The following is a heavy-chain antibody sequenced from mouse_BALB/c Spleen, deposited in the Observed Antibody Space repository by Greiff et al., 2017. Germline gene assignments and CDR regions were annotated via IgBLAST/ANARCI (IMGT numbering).Heavy chain of an antibody. CDR2: ISTYSGNT. D-gene: IGHD1-1*01. J-gene: IGHJ1*01. Sequence: VQGVESGPELVRPGVSVKISCKGSGYTFTDYAMHWVKQSHAKSLEWIGVISTYSGNTNYNQKFKGKATMTVDKSSSTAYMELARLTSEDSAIYYCALVITTHPWYFDGWGAGTTVTVSS. CDR1: GYTFTDYA. CDR3: ALVITTHPWYFDG. V-gene: IGHV1-67*01.